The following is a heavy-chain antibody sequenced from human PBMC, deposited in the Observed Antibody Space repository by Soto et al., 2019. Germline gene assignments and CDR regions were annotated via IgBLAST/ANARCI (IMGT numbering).Heavy chain of an antibody. CDR3: ARGTRTGAYYYYYMDV. Sequence: ASVKVSCKASGYTFTGYYMHWVRQAPGQGLEWMGWINPNSGGTNYAQKCQGWVTMTRDTSISTAYMELSRLRSDDTAVYFCARGTRTGAYYYYYMDVWGKGTTVTVSS. D-gene: IGHD1-1*01. CDR2: INPNSGGT. V-gene: IGHV1-2*04. CDR1: GYTFTGYY. J-gene: IGHJ6*03.